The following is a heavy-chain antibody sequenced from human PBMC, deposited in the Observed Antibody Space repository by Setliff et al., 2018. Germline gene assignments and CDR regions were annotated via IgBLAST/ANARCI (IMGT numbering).Heavy chain of an antibody. CDR2: IYYTGKT. Sequence: LSLTCTISGGSINGHYWSWIRQPPGKGLEWIGNIYYTGKTNYNHSLKSRVTISVDTSKNQFTLKVNSVTAADTAVYYCARSSPSGDSYGPLDYWGQGTLVTVSS. V-gene: IGHV4-59*11. D-gene: IGHD5-18*01. CDR1: GGSINGHY. CDR3: ARSSPSGDSYGPLDY. J-gene: IGHJ4*02.